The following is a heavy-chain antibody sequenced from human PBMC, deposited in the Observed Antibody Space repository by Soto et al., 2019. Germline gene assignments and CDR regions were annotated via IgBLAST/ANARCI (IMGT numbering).Heavy chain of an antibody. CDR2: ISGSGGST. J-gene: IGHJ5*02. V-gene: IGHV3-23*01. CDR3: AKDWWSATKLYQPLFLAGWFDP. Sequence: PVGALRLSWAASGFTFSSGAMIWVPQSPGKGLEGVSAISGSGGSTYYADSVKGRFTISRDNSKTTLYLQMNSLRAEDTAVYYCAKDWWSATKLYQPLFLAGWFDPWGQGTLVTVSS. CDR1: GFTFSSGA. D-gene: IGHD2-2*01.